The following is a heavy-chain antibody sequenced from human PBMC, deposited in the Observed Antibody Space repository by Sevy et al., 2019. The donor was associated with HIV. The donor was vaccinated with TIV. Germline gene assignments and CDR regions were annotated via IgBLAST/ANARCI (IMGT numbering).Heavy chain of an antibody. Sequence: SETLSLTCAVSGGSISTGGFSWNWIRQPPGKGLEWIGHIYRTGNTYHNPSLGSRVSISVDRSKNQFSLKLSSVTAADTAVYYCVRGPSYGYVSYGFDVWGQGTMVTVSS. CDR1: GGSISTGGFS. V-gene: IGHV4-30-2*01. J-gene: IGHJ3*01. CDR3: VRGPSYGYVSYGFDV. CDR2: IYRTGNT. D-gene: IGHD3-16*01.